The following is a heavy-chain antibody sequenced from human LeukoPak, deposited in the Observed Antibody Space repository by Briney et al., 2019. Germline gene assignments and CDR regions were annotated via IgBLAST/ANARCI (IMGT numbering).Heavy chain of an antibody. CDR3: ARDNYDFWSGYYTGRGINY. CDR1: GGTFSSYA. J-gene: IGHJ4*02. D-gene: IGHD3-3*01. V-gene: IGHV1-69*13. Sequence: SVKVSCKASGGTFSSYAISWVRQAPGQGLEWMGGIIPIFGTANYAQKFQGRVTITADESTSTAYMELSSLRSGDTAVYYCARDNYDFWSGYYTGRGINYWGQGTLVTVSS. CDR2: IIPIFGTA.